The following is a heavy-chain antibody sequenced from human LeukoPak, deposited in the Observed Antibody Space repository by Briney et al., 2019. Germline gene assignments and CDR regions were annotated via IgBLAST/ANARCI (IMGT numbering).Heavy chain of an antibody. CDR3: AREIRGLRFLDRRYFDY. J-gene: IGHJ4*02. V-gene: IGHV4-39*07. CDR2: IYYSGST. CDR1: GGSISSSTYY. Sequence: PSETLSLTCTVSGGSISSSTYYWGWIRQPPGKGLEWIGSIYYSGSTYYNPSLKSRVTISVDTSKNQFSLKLSSVTAADTAVYYCAREIRGLRFLDRRYFDYWGQGTLVTVSS. D-gene: IGHD3-3*01.